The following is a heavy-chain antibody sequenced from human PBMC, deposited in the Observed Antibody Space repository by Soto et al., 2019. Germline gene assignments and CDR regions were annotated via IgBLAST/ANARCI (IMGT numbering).Heavy chain of an antibody. J-gene: IGHJ6*03. Sequence: QVQLVESGGGVVQPGRSLRLSCAASGFTFSSYGMHWVRQAPGKGLEWVAVISYDGSNKYYADSVKGRFTISRDNSKNTQYLQMNSLRAEDSAVYYCAARGDSSSWYFYYYYMDVWGKGTTVTVSS. CDR2: ISYDGSNK. V-gene: IGHV3-30*03. CDR3: AARGDSSSWYFYYYYMDV. D-gene: IGHD6-13*01. CDR1: GFTFSSYG.